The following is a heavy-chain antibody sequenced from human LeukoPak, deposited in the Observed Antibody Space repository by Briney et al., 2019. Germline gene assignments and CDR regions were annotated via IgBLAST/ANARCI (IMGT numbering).Heavy chain of an antibody. J-gene: IGHJ4*02. CDR3: ARGAWELHGGGDY. D-gene: IGHD1-26*01. CDR1: GYTFTGYY. V-gene: IGHV7-4-1*02. CDR2: INTNTGNP. Sequence: ASVKVSCKASGYTFTGYYIHWVRQAPGQGLEWMGWINTNTGNPTYAQGFTGRFVFSLDTSVSTAYLQISSLKAEDTAVYYCARGAWELHGGGDYWGQGTLVTVSS.